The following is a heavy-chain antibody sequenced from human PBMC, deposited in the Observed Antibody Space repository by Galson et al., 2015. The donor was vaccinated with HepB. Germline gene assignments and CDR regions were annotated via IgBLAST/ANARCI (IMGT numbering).Heavy chain of an antibody. J-gene: IGHJ4*02. D-gene: IGHD3-3*01. Sequence: SLRLSCAASGFTFSNYAMHWVRQAPGKGLEWVAVIWYDGSNKNYADSVKGRFTISRDNSKSTLYLQMNSLRAEDTAVYYCARDSWSLDYWGQGTLVTVSS. V-gene: IGHV3-33*01. CDR1: GFTFSNYA. CDR2: IWYDGSNK. CDR3: ARDSWSLDY.